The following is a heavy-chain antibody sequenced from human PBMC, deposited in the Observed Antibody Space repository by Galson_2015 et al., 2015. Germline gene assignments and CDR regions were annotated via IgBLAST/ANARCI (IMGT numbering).Heavy chain of an antibody. CDR1: GFTFSNSA. V-gene: IGHV3-23*01. CDR2: IGGTGAKT. J-gene: IGHJ5*02. CDR3: ARVRGTSWNKGDWLDP. D-gene: IGHD1/OR15-1a*01. Sequence: SLRLSCAASGFTFSNSAMTWVRQAPGKGLEWVAAIGGTGAKTYYSESAKGRFTVSRDNSKNTLFLQMNILTADDRALYYCARVRGTSWNKGDWLDPWGQGTLVTVPS.